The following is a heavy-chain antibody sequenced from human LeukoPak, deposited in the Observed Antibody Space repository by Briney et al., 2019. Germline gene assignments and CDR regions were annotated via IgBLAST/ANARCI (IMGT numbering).Heavy chain of an antibody. V-gene: IGHV3-23*01. Sequence: GGSLRLSCAVSGFTFSTYAVNWVRQAPGEGLGWVSTISGSGDSTYYADSVKGRFTISRDNSKDTLYLQMSSVRVDDTAVYYCARDRGRYYDSRGFYWGYYFDSWGQGILVTVST. CDR2: ISGSGDST. CDR1: GFTFSTYA. J-gene: IGHJ4*02. D-gene: IGHD3-22*01. CDR3: ARDRGRYYDSRGFYWGYYFDS.